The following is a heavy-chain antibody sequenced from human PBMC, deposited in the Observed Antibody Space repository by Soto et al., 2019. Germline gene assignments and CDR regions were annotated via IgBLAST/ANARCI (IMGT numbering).Heavy chain of an antibody. V-gene: IGHV4-4*07. CDR1: GGSVSSNY. D-gene: IGHD6-19*01. CDR3: ARELKPYNSGWYFTLS. J-gene: IGHJ5*02. CDR2: IYISGNT. Sequence: PXETLSLTCSVSGGSVSSNYRSWVRQPAGKGLEWIGRIYISGNTKYNPSFKSRVTMSVDTSKNQGALRLSSVTAADTAVYYCARELKPYNSGWYFTLSWSQGAQVAVSS.